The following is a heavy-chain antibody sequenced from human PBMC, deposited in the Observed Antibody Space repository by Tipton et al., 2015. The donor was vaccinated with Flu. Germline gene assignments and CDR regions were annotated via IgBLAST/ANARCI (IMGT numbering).Heavy chain of an antibody. J-gene: IGHJ1*01. V-gene: IGHV3-23*01. D-gene: IGHD1-26*01. CDR2: VSGSGDST. CDR3: VRAIGGYGGY. CDR1: GFTFSSYA. Sequence: SLRLSCAASGFTFSSYAMTWVRQAPGKGLEWVSGVSGSGDSTYYADSVKGRFTISRDNAKNSLYLQMNSLRAEDTAVYYCVRAIGGYGGYWGQGTLVTVSS.